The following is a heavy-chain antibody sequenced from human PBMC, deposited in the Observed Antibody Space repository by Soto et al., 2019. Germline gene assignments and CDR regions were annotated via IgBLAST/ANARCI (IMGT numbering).Heavy chain of an antibody. CDR2: INPSGGST. J-gene: IGHJ4*02. V-gene: IGHV1-46*01. CDR3: ARDKDAARLFDY. Sequence: ASVKVSCKASGYIFTSYYMHWVRQAPGQGLEWMGIINPSGGSTSYARKFQDRVTMTRDTSTSTVYMELSSLRSEDTAVYYCARDKDAARLFDYWGQGTLVTVSS. D-gene: IGHD6-6*01. CDR1: GYIFTSYY.